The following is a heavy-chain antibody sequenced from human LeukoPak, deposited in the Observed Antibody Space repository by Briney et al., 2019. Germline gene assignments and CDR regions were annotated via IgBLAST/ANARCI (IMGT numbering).Heavy chain of an antibody. J-gene: IGHJ4*02. CDR2: ISAYNGNT. Sequence: ASVKVSCKASGYTFTSYGISWVRQASGQGLEWMGWISAYNGNTNYAQKLQGRVTMTTDTSTSTAYMELRSLRSDDTAVYYCARDSSYYDSSGYLDYWGQGTLVTVSS. D-gene: IGHD3-22*01. CDR1: GYTFTSYG. CDR3: ARDSSYYDSSGYLDY. V-gene: IGHV1-18*01.